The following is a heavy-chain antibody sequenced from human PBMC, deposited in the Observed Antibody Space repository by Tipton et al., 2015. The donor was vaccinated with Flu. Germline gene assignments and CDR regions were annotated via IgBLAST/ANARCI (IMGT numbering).Heavy chain of an antibody. V-gene: IGHV1-2*02. CDR1: GYTFTGHY. J-gene: IGHJ5*02. Sequence: QVQLVQSGAEVKKPGASVKVSCKASGYTFTGHYMNWVRQAPGQGLEWIGRINPNSGDTDYAQKFQGRVTMTRDKSLSISYMELSGLTSDDTAIYYCARDAYYDFWSGKRGVLYTWLDPWGQGTLVIVSS. CDR2: INPNSGDT. CDR3: ARDAYYDFWSGKRGVLYTWLDP. D-gene: IGHD3-3*01.